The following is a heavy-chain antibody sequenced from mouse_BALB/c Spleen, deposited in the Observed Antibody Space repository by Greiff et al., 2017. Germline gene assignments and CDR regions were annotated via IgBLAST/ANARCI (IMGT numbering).Heavy chain of an antibody. Sequence: EVQVVESGGGLVKPGGSLKLSCAASGFTFSSYAMSWVRQTPEKRLEWVASISSGGSTYYPDSVKGRFTISRDNARNILYLQMSSLRSEDTAMYYCARGSTTEAYWGQGTLVTVSA. J-gene: IGHJ3*01. CDR1: GFTFSSYA. V-gene: IGHV5-6-5*01. CDR3: ARGSTTEAY. CDR2: ISSGGST. D-gene: IGHD1-1*01.